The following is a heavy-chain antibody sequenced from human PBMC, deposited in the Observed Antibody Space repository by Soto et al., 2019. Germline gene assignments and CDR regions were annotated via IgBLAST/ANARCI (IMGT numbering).Heavy chain of an antibody. CDR3: ERYRRTEGGGYTLAH. J-gene: IGHJ4*02. CDR2: VYYNGNT. D-gene: IGHD5-12*01. CDR1: GDSISPYY. V-gene: IGHV4-59*12. Sequence: QVQLQESGPGLVNPSETLSLTCTVSGDSISPYYWSWIRQPPGKGLEWIGYVYYNGNTNYNPSLESRVTMSVGTSRKQSSLKLRCVTPADTAVYYCERYRRTEGGGYTLAHWGQGALVLVSS.